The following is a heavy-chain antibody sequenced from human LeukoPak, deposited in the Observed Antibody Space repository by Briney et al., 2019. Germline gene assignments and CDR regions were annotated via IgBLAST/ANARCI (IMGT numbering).Heavy chain of an antibody. Sequence: GGSLRLSCAASGFTFSSYAMHWVRQAPGKGLEYVSAISSNGGSTYYANSVKGRFTISRDNSKNTLYLQMGSLRAEDMAVYYCAREKRDSSGWYCFDYWGQGTLVTVSS. V-gene: IGHV3-64*01. J-gene: IGHJ4*02. CDR3: AREKRDSSGWYCFDY. D-gene: IGHD6-19*01. CDR1: GFTFSSYA. CDR2: ISSNGGST.